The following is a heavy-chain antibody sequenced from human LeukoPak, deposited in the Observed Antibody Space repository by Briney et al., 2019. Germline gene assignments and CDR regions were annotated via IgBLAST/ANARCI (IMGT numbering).Heavy chain of an antibody. CDR3: ARRPDRSAKGY. CDR2: ISAYSGNK. D-gene: IGHD3-10*01. J-gene: IGHJ4*02. Sequence: ATVKVSCKASGYTFTSFGISWVRKATGQGLEWMGWISAYSGNKNYAQKLQGRVTMTTDTSTSTAYMELWSLRSDDTAVYYCARRPDRSAKGYGGQGTLVTVSS. V-gene: IGHV1-18*01. CDR1: GYTFTSFG.